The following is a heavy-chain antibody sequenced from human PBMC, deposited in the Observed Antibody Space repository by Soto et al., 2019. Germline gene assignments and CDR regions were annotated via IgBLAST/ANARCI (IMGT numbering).Heavy chain of an antibody. Sequence: EVQLVESGGGLVQPGGSLRLSCAASGFTFSSYWMHWVRQAPGKGLVWVSRVNNDGSGTIYADSVKGRFTISRDNAKNTVYLEMNSLRAEDKALYFCKRGGYMPAFDMWGQGTMVTVSS. D-gene: IGHD6-13*01. J-gene: IGHJ3*02. CDR1: GFTFSSYW. V-gene: IGHV3-74*01. CDR2: VNNDGSGT. CDR3: KRGGYMPAFDM.